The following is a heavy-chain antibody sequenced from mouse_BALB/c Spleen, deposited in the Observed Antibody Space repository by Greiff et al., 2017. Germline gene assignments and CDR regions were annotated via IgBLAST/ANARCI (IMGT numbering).Heavy chain of an antibody. CDR3: ARPLYYRHFDY. V-gene: IGHV14-3*02. CDR1: GFNIKDTY. J-gene: IGHJ2*01. D-gene: IGHD2-14*01. Sequence: EVQLQQSGAELVKPGASVKLSCTASGFNIKDTYMHWVKQRPEQGLEWIGRIDPANGNTKYDPKFQGKATITADTSSNTAYLQLSSLTSEDTAVYYCARPLYYRHFDYGGQGTTLTVSS. CDR2: IDPANGNT.